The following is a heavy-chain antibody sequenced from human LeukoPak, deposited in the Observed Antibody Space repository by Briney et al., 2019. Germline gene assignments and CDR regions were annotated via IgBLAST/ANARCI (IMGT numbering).Heavy chain of an antibody. CDR2: ISYDGSNK. J-gene: IGHJ4*02. V-gene: IGHV3-30*18. CDR1: GFTFSSYG. Sequence: PGGSLRLSCAASGFTFSSYGMHWVRQAPGKGLEWVAVISYDGSNKYYADSVKGRFTISRDNSKNTLYLQMNSLRAEDTAVYYCAKGIIGPFDYWGQGTLVTVSS. D-gene: IGHD2/OR15-2a*01. CDR3: AKGIIGPFDY.